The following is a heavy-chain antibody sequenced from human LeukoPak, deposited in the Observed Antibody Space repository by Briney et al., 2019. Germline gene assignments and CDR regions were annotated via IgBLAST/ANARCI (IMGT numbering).Heavy chain of an antibody. CDR1: GYTFTSYD. J-gene: IGHJ5*02. CDR2: MNPNSGNT. Sequence: GASVKVSCKASGYTFTSYDINWVRQATGQGLEWMGWMNPNSGNTGYAQKFQGRVTMTRNTSISTAYMELSSLRSEDTAVYYCARGQRAARRVVWFDPWGQGTLVTVSS. D-gene: IGHD2-15*01. V-gene: IGHV1-8*01. CDR3: ARGQRAARRVVWFDP.